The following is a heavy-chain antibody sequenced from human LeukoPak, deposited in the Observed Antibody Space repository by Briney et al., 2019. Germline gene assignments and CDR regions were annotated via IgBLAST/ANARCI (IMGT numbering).Heavy chain of an antibody. J-gene: IGHJ4*02. CDR2: IKGDGTTT. CDR3: ARDPTGSIDY. Sequence: GGSLRLSCAASGXTFGTYWMHWVRQAPGKGLVWVSIIKGDGTTTSYADSVKGRFTISRDNAKNTLYLQMNSLRAEDTAVYYCARDPTGSIDYWGQGTLVTVSS. CDR1: GXTFGTYW. V-gene: IGHV3-74*01. D-gene: IGHD3-9*01.